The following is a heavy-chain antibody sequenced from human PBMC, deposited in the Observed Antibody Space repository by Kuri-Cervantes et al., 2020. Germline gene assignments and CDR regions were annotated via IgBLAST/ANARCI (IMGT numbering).Heavy chain of an antibody. CDR2: IYYSGST. CDR3: ARSRPKYSSSWYGNVYYYYYYGMDV. D-gene: IGHD6-13*01. Sequence: TLSLTCTVSGGSISSGGYYWSWIRQHPGKGLEWIGYIYYSGSTYYNPSLKSRVTISVDTSKNQFSLKLSSVTAADTAVYYCARSRPKYSSSWYGNVYYYYYYGMDVWGQGTTVTVSS. V-gene: IGHV4-31*03. J-gene: IGHJ6*02. CDR1: GGSISSGGYY.